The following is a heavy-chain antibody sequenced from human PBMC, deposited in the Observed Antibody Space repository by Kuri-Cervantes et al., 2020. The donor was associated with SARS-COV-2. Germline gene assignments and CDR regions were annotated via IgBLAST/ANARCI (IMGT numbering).Heavy chain of an antibody. CDR1: GYSFTSYW. CDR2: IDPSDSYT. V-gene: IGHV5-10-1*01. Sequence: GGSLRLSCKGSGYSFTSYWIGWVRQMPGKGLEWMGRIDPSDSYTNYSPSFEGHVTFPVDKSISTAYLQWSSLKASDTAMYYCARRTSSRIDWFDPWGQGTLVTVSS. D-gene: IGHD1-26*01. CDR3: ARRTSSRIDWFDP. J-gene: IGHJ5*02.